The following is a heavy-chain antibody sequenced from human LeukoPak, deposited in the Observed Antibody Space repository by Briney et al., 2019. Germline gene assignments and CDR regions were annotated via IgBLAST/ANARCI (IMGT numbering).Heavy chain of an antibody. D-gene: IGHD5-24*01. V-gene: IGHV3-30*03. CDR1: GFTFSSYG. J-gene: IGHJ4*02. CDR2: ISYDGSNK. CDR3: ARDVEMATIRYFDY. Sequence: PGGSLRLSCAASGFTFSSYGMHWVRQAPGKGLEWVAVISYDGSNKYYADSVKGRFTISRDNSKNTLYLQMNSLRAEDTAVYYCARDVEMATIRYFDYWGQGTLVTVSS.